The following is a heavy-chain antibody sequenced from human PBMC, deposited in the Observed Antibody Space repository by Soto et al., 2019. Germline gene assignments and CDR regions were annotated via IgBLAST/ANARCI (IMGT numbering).Heavy chain of an antibody. V-gene: IGHV3-30*18. CDR3: AKDLLRYCSSTSCYGVEY. D-gene: IGHD2-2*01. J-gene: IGHJ4*02. Sequence: QVQLVESGGGVVQPGRSLRLSCAASGFTFSSYGMHWVRQAPGKGLEWVAVISYDGSNKYYADSVKGRFTISRDNSKNTLYLQMNSLRAEDTAVYYCAKDLLRYCSSTSCYGVEYWGQGTLVTVSS. CDR2: ISYDGSNK. CDR1: GFTFSSYG.